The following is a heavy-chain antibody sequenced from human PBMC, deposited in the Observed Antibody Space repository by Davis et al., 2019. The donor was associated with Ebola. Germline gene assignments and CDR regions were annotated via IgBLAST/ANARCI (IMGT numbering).Heavy chain of an antibody. D-gene: IGHD3-3*01. CDR3: AKDRGYDDFWTGYSPVHYMDV. CDR1: GFTFSSYA. J-gene: IGHJ6*03. Sequence: GGSLRLSCAASGFTFSSYAVSWVRQAPGKGLEWVSAISGSGAITNYADSVKGRFTISRDNPKNTLYLQMNSLRAEDTAIYYCAKDRGYDDFWTGYSPVHYMDVWGKGTTVTVSS. CDR2: ISGSGAIT. V-gene: IGHV3-23*01.